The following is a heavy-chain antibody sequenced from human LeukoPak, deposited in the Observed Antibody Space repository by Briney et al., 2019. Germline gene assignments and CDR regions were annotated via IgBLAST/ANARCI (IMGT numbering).Heavy chain of an antibody. J-gene: IGHJ4*02. Sequence: GGSLRLSCAASGFTVSSNYMSWVRQAPGKGLEWVSVIYSGGSTYYADSVKGRFTISRDNSKNTLYLQMNSLRAEDTAVYYCAKDPAVVVPADVVFWGQGTLVTVSS. D-gene: IGHD2-2*01. CDR2: IYSGGST. V-gene: IGHV3-53*01. CDR3: AKDPAVVVPADVVF. CDR1: GFTVSSNY.